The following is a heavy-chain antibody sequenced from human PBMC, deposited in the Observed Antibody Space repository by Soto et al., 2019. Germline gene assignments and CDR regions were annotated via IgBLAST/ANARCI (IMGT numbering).Heavy chain of an antibody. Sequence: QLQLQESGPGLVKPSETLSLTCTVSGGSISSSSYYWGWIRQPPGKGLEWIGSIYYSGSTYYNPALKRRVTISVDTTKTPFSLKLSSVTAAGTAVYYCARPSPTQYSSGSAGGDYWGQGTLFTVSS. CDR3: ARPSPTQYSSGSAGGDY. V-gene: IGHV4-39*01. D-gene: IGHD6-25*01. CDR1: GGSISSSSYY. CDR2: IYYSGST. J-gene: IGHJ4*02.